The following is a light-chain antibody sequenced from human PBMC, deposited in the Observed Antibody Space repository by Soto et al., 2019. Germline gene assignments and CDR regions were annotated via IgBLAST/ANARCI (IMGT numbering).Light chain of an antibody. V-gene: IGKV1-12*02. CDR3: LSGHSRP. CDR1: QGLSTY. J-gene: IGKJ4*01. Sequence: DIQMTQSPSSVSASVGDRVTITCRASQGLSTYLAWYQQKPGKAPKLLIYAASNLQSGVPSRFSGSGSRTDFPLTIISLQPEEFATYYCLSGHSRPFGGGTKVEIK. CDR2: AAS.